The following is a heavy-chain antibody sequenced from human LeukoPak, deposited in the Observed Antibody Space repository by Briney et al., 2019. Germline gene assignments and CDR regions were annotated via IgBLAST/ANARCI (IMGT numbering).Heavy chain of an antibody. CDR1: GFTFSFYG. CDR3: TRHVDTTTGLDY. CDR2: IRVDGTNK. V-gene: IGHV3-30*02. D-gene: IGHD5-18*01. Sequence: GGSLRLSCEASGFTFSFYGMHWVRQAPGKGLEWVAFIRVDGTNKYYADSVNGRFTISRDDSKNTLYLQMNSLRAADTALYYCTRHVDTTTGLDYWGQGTLVTVSS. J-gene: IGHJ4*02.